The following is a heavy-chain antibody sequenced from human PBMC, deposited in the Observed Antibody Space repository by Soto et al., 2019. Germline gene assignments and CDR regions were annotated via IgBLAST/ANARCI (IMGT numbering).Heavy chain of an antibody. CDR1: GGSISSGGYY. J-gene: IGHJ4*02. D-gene: IGHD5-18*01. V-gene: IGHV4-31*03. CDR2: IYYSGST. Sequence: QVQLQESGPGLVKPSQTLSLTCNVSGGSISSGGYYWSWIRQHPGKGLEWIGYIYYSGSTYSNRSLKSRVTISVDTCKNQFGQKLGSVTAADTAMYYRASYVDTAMVTGGFDYWGQGTLVTVSS. CDR3: ASYVDTAMVTGGFDY.